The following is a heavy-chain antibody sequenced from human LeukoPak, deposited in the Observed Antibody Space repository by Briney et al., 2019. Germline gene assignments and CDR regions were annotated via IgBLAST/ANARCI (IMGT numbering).Heavy chain of an antibody. D-gene: IGHD6-13*01. Sequence: SETLSLTCAVYGGSFSGYYWSWIRQPPGKGLEWIGEINHSGSTNYNPSLKGRVTISVDTSKNQFSLKLSSVTAADTAVYYCARLVDSSSWYDAFDIWGQGTMVTVSS. CDR3: ARLVDSSSWYDAFDI. CDR1: GGSFSGYY. CDR2: INHSGST. J-gene: IGHJ3*02. V-gene: IGHV4-34*01.